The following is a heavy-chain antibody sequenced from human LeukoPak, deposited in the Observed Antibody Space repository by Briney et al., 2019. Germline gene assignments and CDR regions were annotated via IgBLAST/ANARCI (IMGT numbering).Heavy chain of an antibody. Sequence: SVKVSCKASGGTFSSYAISWVRQAPGQGLEWMGGIIPISGTANYAQKFQGRVTITADESTSTAYMELSSLRSEDTAVYYCARGSGSYHYFDYWGQGTLVTVSP. CDR1: GGTFSSYA. CDR2: IIPISGTA. J-gene: IGHJ4*02. V-gene: IGHV1-69*01. CDR3: ARGSGSYHYFDY. D-gene: IGHD1-26*01.